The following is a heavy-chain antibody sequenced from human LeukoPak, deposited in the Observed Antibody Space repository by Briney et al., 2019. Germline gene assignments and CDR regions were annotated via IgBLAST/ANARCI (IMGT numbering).Heavy chain of an antibody. J-gene: IGHJ1*01. V-gene: IGHV4-39*07. Sequence: SETLSLTCTVSGGSISSSSYYWGWIRQPPGKGLEWIGTIYYSGSTYYNPSLKSRVTISVDTSKNQFSLKLSSVTAADTAVYYCARAEGYYDSSGYYPHEYFQHWGQGTLVTVSS. D-gene: IGHD3-22*01. CDR2: IYYSGST. CDR3: ARAEGYYDSSGYYPHEYFQH. CDR1: GGSISSSSYY.